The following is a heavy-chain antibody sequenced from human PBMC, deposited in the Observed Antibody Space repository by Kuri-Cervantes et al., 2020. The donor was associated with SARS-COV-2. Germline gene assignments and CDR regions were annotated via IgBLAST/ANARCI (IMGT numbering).Heavy chain of an antibody. CDR2: FDPEDGET. CDR1: GGTFSSYA. Sequence: ASVKVSCKASGGTFSSYAMNWVRQAPGQGLEWMGGFDPEDGETIYAQKFQGRVTMTEDTSTDTAYMELSSLRSDDTAVYYCARSTPDDYVWGSLHSWYFDLWGRGTLVTVSS. D-gene: IGHD3-16*01. CDR3: ARSTPDDYVWGSLHSWYFDL. J-gene: IGHJ2*01. V-gene: IGHV1-24*01.